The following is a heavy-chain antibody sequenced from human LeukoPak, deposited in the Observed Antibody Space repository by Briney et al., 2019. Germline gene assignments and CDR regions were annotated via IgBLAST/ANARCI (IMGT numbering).Heavy chain of an antibody. CDR3: ATGGDYVGLFFAY. J-gene: IGHJ4*02. D-gene: IGHD4-17*01. Sequence: ASVTLTFKCSGSTLTEICMHWMRQRPATGLGLVGGFDPEDGETIYAQKFQGRVTMPEDTSTDTAYMELSSLRSEDTAVYYCATGGDYVGLFFAYWGQGTLVTVSS. V-gene: IGHV1-24*01. CDR2: FDPEDGET. CDR1: GSTLTEIC.